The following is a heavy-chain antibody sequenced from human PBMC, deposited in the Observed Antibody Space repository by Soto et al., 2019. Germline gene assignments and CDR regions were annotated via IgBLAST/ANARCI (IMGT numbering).Heavy chain of an antibody. CDR2: XXXXXIT. CDR3: AREYAFSSDY. CDR1: GGSMRSYY. V-gene: IGHV4-59*01. D-gene: IGHD2-2*01. Sequence: PXXTLSLTCSVSGGSMRSYYWSWIRQPPGXXXXXXXXXXXXXITXXKNXXXXXXXIXXXKXXXQIYMNMQSVTAEETAVYYCAREYAFSSDYWGQGTVVNVSS. J-gene: IGHJ4*02.